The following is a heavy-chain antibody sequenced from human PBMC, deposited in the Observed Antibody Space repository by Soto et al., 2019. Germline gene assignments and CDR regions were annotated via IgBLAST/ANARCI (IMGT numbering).Heavy chain of an antibody. V-gene: IGHV3-48*02. CDR3: AVDLEMATITLDY. J-gene: IGHJ4*02. CDR1: GGTFISYS. CDR2: ISSSSSTI. Sequence: GGSLRLSCAASGGTFISYSMNWVRQAPGKGLEWVSYISSSSSTIYYADSVKGRFTISRDNAKNSLYLQMNSLRDEDTAVYYCAVDLEMATITLDYWGQGTLVTVSS. D-gene: IGHD5-12*01.